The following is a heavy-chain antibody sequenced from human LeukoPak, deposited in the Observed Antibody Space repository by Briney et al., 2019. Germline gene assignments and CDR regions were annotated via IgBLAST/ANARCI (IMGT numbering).Heavy chain of an antibody. CDR1: GFSFSGHC. CDR2: ISPTGSTT. V-gene: IGHV3-74*01. Sequence: GGSLRLSCTASGFSFSGHCMHWARQLPGKGQVWVSRISPTGSTTSYADSVKGRFPVSRDNAKNTLYLQVNNLRAEDTAVYYCARGPNSNWSGLDFWGQGTLLTDPS. D-gene: IGHD6-6*01. CDR3: ARGPNSNWSGLDF. J-gene: IGHJ4*02.